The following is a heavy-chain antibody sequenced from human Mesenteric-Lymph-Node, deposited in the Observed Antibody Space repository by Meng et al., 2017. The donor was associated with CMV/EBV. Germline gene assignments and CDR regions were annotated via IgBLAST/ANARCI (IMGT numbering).Heavy chain of an antibody. J-gene: IGHJ4*02. D-gene: IGHD4-17*01. CDR2: IRSKDYGGTA. V-gene: IGHV3-49*04. CDR1: GFTFGDYA. CDR3: SRTIYDYAKRLEY. Sequence: GGSLRLSCTGSGFTFGDYAMTWVRQAPGKGLEWVGFIRSKDYGGTAEYAASVKGRFTISRDDSKSVAFLQMNSLKTEDTAVYYCSRTIYDYAKRLEYWGQGTLVTVSS.